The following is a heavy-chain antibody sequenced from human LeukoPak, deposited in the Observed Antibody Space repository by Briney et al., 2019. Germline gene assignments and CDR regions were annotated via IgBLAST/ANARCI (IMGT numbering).Heavy chain of an antibody. D-gene: IGHD1-26*01. J-gene: IGHJ3*02. CDR1: GFTVSSNY. V-gene: IGHV3-53*01. CDR3: TTVVGAYVDI. Sequence: GGSLRLSCAASGFTVSSNYMSWVRQAPGKGLERVSVIYSGGSTYYADSVKGRFTISRDDSKNTLYLQMNSLKTEDTAVYYCTTVVGAYVDIWGQGTMVTVSS. CDR2: IYSGGST.